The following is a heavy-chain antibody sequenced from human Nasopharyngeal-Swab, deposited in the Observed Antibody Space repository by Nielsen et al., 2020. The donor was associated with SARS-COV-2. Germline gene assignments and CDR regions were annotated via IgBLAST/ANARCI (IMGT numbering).Heavy chain of an antibody. Sequence: GESLKISCAASGFTFSSYWMHWVRQAPGMGPEWVALIAYDGVNKFYADSVRGRFIISRDNSANTLYLQMNSLRAEDTAVYYCARDGERYFDYWGQGTLVTVSS. V-gene: IGHV3-30-3*01. CDR1: GFTFSSYW. J-gene: IGHJ4*02. CDR2: IAYDGVNK. CDR3: ARDGERYFDY.